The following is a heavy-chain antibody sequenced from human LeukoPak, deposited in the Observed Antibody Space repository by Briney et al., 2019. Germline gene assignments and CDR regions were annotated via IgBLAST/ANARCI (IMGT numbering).Heavy chain of an antibody. Sequence: GASVKVSCKASGYTFTSYDINWVRQATGQGPEWMGWMNPNSGNTGYAQKFQGRVTMTRNTSINTAYMELSSLRSEDTAVYYCARVKEIFGSGSYLGDYWGQGTLVTVSS. V-gene: IGHV1-8*01. CDR3: ARVKEIFGSGSYLGDY. CDR1: GYTFTSYD. D-gene: IGHD3-10*01. CDR2: MNPNSGNT. J-gene: IGHJ4*02.